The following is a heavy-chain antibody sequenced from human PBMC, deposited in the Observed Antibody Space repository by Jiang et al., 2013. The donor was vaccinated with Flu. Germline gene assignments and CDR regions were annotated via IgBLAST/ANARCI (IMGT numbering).Heavy chain of an antibody. Sequence: GAEVKKPGASVKVSCKASGYTFTGYYMHWVRQAPGQGLEWMGRINPNSGGTNYAQKFQGRVTMTRDTSISTAYMELSRLRSDDTAVYYCARDRCGSTSCYYDYWGQGTLVTVSS. CDR3: ARDRCGSTSCYYDY. CDR1: GYTFTGYY. CDR2: INPNSGGT. J-gene: IGHJ4*02. D-gene: IGHD2-2*01. V-gene: IGHV1-2*06.